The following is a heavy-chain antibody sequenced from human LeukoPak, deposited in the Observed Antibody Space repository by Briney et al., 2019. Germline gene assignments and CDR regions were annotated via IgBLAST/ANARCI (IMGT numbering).Heavy chain of an antibody. V-gene: IGHV3-21*01. D-gene: IGHD1-26*01. Sequence: GGSLRLSCAASGFTFSSYSMNWVRQAPGKGLEWVSSISSSSSYIYYADSVKGRFTISRDNAKNSLYLQMNSLRAEDTAVYYCATWVVGAVFDYWAREPWSPSPQ. CDR1: GFTFSSYS. CDR2: ISSSSSYI. J-gene: IGHJ4*02. CDR3: ATWVVGAVFDY.